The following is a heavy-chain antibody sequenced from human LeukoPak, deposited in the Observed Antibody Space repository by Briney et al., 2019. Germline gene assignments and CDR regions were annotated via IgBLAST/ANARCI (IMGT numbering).Heavy chain of an antibody. CDR2: MRHSGSG. J-gene: IGHJ5*02. D-gene: IGHD6-13*01. V-gene: IGHV4-39*02. CDR1: GDSVSSSGHS. Sequence: SETLSLTCTVSGDSVSSSGHSWGWIRQSPGKGLEWIGTMRHSGSGHYNPSLMSRVTISVDTSQNHFSLRLSSVTAADTAVYYCARRHISHSSPFDPWGQGTLVSVSS. CDR3: ARRHISHSSPFDP.